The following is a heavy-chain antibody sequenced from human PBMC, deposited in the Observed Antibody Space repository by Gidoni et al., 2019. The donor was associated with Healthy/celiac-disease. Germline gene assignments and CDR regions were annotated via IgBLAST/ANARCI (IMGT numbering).Heavy chain of an antibody. CDR2: ISGSGGST. CDR1: GFTFSSYA. J-gene: IGHJ6*02. Sequence: EVQLLESGGGLVQPGGSLRLSCAASGFTFSSYAMSWVRQAPGKGLEWGPAISGSGGSTYYADSVKGRFTISRDNSKNTLYLQMNSLRAEDTAVYYCAKESPIYDILTGYYSYYYGMDVWGQGTTVTVSS. CDR3: AKESPIYDILTGYYSYYYGMDV. D-gene: IGHD3-9*01. V-gene: IGHV3-23*01.